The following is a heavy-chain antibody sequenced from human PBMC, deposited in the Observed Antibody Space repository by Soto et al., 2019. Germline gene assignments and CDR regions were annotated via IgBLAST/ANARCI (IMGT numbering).Heavy chain of an antibody. V-gene: IGHV3-23*01. CDR3: AKRTWYTAYEQSSWFDP. CDR2: ISGSSGRT. Sequence: GGSLRLSCAASGFTFSNFALTWVRQAPGKGLEWVSSISGSSGRTFYADSVKGRFTISRDNSKNTLYLQMNSLRAEDTAVYYCAKRTWYTAYEQSSWFDPWGQGTLVTVSS. J-gene: IGHJ5*02. CDR1: GFTFSNFA. D-gene: IGHD5-12*01.